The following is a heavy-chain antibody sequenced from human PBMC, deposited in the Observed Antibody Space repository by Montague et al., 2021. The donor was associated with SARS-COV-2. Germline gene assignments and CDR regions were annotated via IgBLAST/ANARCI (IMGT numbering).Heavy chain of an antibody. CDR3: AKGRGTSCSDY. J-gene: IGHJ4*02. CDR2: INGGGGST. Sequence: SLRLSCAASGFTVSTAVVSRVRQAPGKGLEWVSTINGGGGSTYYADSMRGRFTISRDNSENTLYLQMNSLRAEDTAIYYCAKGRGTSCSDYWGQGTLVTVSS. D-gene: IGHD2-15*01. CDR1: GFTVSTAV. V-gene: IGHV3-23*01.